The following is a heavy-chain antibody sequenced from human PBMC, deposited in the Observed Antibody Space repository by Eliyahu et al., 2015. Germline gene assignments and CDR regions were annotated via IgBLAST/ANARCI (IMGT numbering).Heavy chain of an antibody. Sequence: EVQLVESGGGLVQPGGSLRLSXXASGFPFSXFVIHWCRQATGKXLEWVSAIGTAXDPYYPGSVKGRFTISRENAKNSLYLQMNSLRAGDTAVYYCARGKVTGSYFWGLGYYYYYMDVWGKGTTVTVSS. CDR3: ARGKVTGSYFWGLGYYYYYMDV. CDR1: GFPFSXFV. CDR2: IGTAXDP. J-gene: IGHJ6*03. D-gene: IGHD3-10*01. V-gene: IGHV3-13*05.